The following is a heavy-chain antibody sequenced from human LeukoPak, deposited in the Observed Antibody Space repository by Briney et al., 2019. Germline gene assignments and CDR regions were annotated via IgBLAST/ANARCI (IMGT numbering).Heavy chain of an antibody. Sequence: PSETLSLTCAVSGDSFISSPYWWGWIRQPPGKGLEWIGSFYYSGSAYYNPSLNSRVTISIDTSKDQFSLRLNSVTAADTAVYYCARSLLGTSLFDYWGQGTLVTVSS. CDR2: FYYSGSA. CDR1: GDSFISSPYW. V-gene: IGHV4-39*07. D-gene: IGHD3-16*01. J-gene: IGHJ4*02. CDR3: ARSLLGTSLFDY.